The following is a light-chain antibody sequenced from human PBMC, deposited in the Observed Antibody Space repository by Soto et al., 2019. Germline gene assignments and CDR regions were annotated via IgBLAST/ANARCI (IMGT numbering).Light chain of an antibody. CDR3: CSYVTTPEI. CDR1: SSDVDDYRY. CDR2: DGN. V-gene: IGLV2-11*01. Sequence: QSALAQPRSVSGSPGQLLTISCTGTSSDVDDYRYVSWYQQYPGKAPKLVIYDGNKRPSGVPDRFSGSNSGNTASLTISGIQAEDEAHYYCCSYVTTPEIFGTGTKV. J-gene: IGLJ1*01.